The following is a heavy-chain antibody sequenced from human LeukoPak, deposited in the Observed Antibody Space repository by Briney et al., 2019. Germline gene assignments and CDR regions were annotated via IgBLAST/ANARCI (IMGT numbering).Heavy chain of an antibody. CDR1: GFTVSSNY. Sequence: GGSLRLSCAASGFTVSSNYMSWVRQAPGKWLEWVSVIYSGGSTYYADSVKGRFTISRDNSKNTLYLQMNSLRAEDTAVYYCATALYSSSWYLYGMDVWGQGTTVTVSS. V-gene: IGHV3-66*01. D-gene: IGHD6-13*01. CDR2: IYSGGST. J-gene: IGHJ6*02. CDR3: ATALYSSSWYLYGMDV.